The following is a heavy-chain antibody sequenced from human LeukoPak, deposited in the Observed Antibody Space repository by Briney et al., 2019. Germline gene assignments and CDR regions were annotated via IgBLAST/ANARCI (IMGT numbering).Heavy chain of an antibody. CDR2: ISSSSSTI. D-gene: IGHD5-18*01. CDR3: ASGYSYGPIDY. J-gene: IGHJ4*02. V-gene: IGHV3-48*04. CDR1: GFTFSSYS. Sequence: GGSLRLSCAASGFTFSSYSMNWVRQAPGKGLEWVSYISSSSSTIYYADSVKGRFTISRDNAKNSLYLQMNSLRAEDTAVYYCASGYSYGPIDYWGQGTLVTVSS.